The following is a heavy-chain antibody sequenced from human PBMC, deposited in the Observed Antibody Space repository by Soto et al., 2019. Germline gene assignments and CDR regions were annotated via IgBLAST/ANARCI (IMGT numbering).Heavy chain of an antibody. CDR3: ARGDSGSYYYYYGMDV. Sequence: EVQLVESGGGLVQPGGSLRLSCAASGFTFSSYWMHWVRQAPGKGLVWVSSINSDGSSTSYADSVKGRFTISRDNAKNTLYLQMNSLRAEDTAVYYCARGDSGSYYYYYGMDVWGQGTTVTVSS. J-gene: IGHJ6*02. V-gene: IGHV3-74*01. CDR1: GFTFSSYW. CDR2: INSDGSST. D-gene: IGHD1-26*01.